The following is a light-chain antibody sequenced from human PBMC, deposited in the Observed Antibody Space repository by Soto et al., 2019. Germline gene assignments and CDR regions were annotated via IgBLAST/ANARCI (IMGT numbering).Light chain of an antibody. Sequence: DIQMTRSPSTLSASVEDIVATAVRASQTISTWLAWYQQKPGKAPELLIYDASTLESGVPSRFSGSGSGTEFSLTISSLQTDDFATFYCQQYSSYPTFGQGTKVDIK. CDR2: DAS. J-gene: IGKJ1*01. V-gene: IGKV1-5*01. CDR3: QQYSSYPT. CDR1: QTISTW.